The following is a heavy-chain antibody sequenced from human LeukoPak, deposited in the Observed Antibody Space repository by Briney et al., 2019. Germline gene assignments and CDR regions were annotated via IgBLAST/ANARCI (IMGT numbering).Heavy chain of an antibody. V-gene: IGHV4-61*02. D-gene: IGHD6-19*01. CDR1: GGSISSGSYY. CDR2: IYTSGST. J-gene: IGHJ5*02. CDR3: AREGVSSGWYDWFDP. Sequence: NPSETLSLTCTVSGGSISSGSYYWSWIRQPAGKGLEWIGRIYTSGSTNYNPSLKSRVTISVDTPKNQFSLKLSSVTAADTAVYYCAREGVSSGWYDWFDPWGQGTLVTVSS.